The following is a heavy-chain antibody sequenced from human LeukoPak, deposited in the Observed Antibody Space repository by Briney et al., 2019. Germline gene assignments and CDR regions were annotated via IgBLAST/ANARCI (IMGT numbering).Heavy chain of an antibody. V-gene: IGHV3-33*05. J-gene: IGHJ4*02. CDR3: ARGLALEQYYFDY. CDR1: GFTFSSYS. D-gene: IGHD1/OR15-1a*01. CDR2: MSNSGENT. Sequence: TGGSLRLSCAASGFTFSSYSMQWVRQTPGKGLEWVGIMSNSGENTFYGEAVKGRFTISRDNSKNTLYLQMNSLRAEDTAVYYCARGLALEQYYFDYWGQGTLVTVSS.